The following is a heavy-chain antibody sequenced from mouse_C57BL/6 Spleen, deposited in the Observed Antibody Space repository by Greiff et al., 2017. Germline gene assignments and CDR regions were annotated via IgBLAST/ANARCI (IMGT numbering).Heavy chain of an antibody. Sequence: QVQLQQPGAELVRPGSSVKLSCKASGYTFTSYCMDWVKQRPGQGLEWIGNIYPSDSETHYNQKFKDKATLTVDKSSSTASMQLSSLTSEDSAVYDGARKRVMDGFHYYAMGYWGTGASVTVS. D-gene: IGHD2-3*01. CDR1: GYTFTSYC. J-gene: IGHJ4*01. V-gene: IGHV1-61*01. CDR3: ARKRVMDGFHYYAMGY. CDR2: IYPSDSET.